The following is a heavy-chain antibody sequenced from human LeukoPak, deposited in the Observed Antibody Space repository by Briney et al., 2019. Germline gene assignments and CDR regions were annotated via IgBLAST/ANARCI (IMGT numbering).Heavy chain of an antibody. D-gene: IGHD6-19*01. CDR2: ISGSGGST. CDR1: GFTFSSYA. J-gene: IGHJ4*02. CDR3: AKAEGIAVAGNNY. V-gene: IGHV3-23*01. Sequence: GGSLRLSCAASGFTFSSYAMSWVRQAPGKGLEWVSAISGSGGSTYYADSVKGRFTISRDNSKNTLHLQMNSLRAEDTAVYYCAKAEGIAVAGNNYWGQGTLVTVSS.